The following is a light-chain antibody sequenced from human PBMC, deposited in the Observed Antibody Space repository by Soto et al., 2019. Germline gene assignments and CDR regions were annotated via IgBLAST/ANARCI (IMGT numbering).Light chain of an antibody. CDR3: SSFTIVSSLV. CDR1: SRDIGIYNY. CDR2: EVS. V-gene: IGLV2-14*01. J-gene: IGLJ3*02. Sequence: QSALTQPASVSGTPGQSITISCTGTSRDIGIYNYGSWYQHHPDKAPKLLLYEVSNRPSGVSDRFSGCKSGNEASLTISGLQPEEEADYYCSSFTIVSSLVFSGGTKVTVL.